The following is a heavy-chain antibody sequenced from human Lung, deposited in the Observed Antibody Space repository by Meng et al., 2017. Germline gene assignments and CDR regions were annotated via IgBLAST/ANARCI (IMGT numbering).Heavy chain of an antibody. CDR1: GDSVSSNSAA. CDR3: ARSQQWLDY. D-gene: IGHD6-19*01. Sequence: QVHFQQSGPGLVKPWQTRPPTCAFSGDSVSSNSAAWNWIRPSPSRGLEWLGRTYYRSKWYNGYAVSVRSRITINTDTSKNQFSLQMNSVTPEDTAVYYCARSQQWLDYWGQGTLVTVSS. J-gene: IGHJ4*02. V-gene: IGHV6-1*01. CDR2: TYYRSKWYN.